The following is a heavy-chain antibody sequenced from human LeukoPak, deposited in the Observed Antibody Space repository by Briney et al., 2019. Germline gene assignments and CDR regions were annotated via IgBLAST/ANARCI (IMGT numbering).Heavy chain of an antibody. CDR2: ISYDGSNK. CDR3: AREGRTYYYDSSGYPFDY. J-gene: IGHJ4*02. D-gene: IGHD3-22*01. Sequence: GGSLRLSCAASGFTFSSYAMHWVRQVPGKGLEWVALISYDGSNKHYSDSVKGRFTISRDTSKNTLDLQMNSLRAEDTAVYYCAREGRTYYYDSSGYPFDYWGQGTLVTVSS. CDR1: GFTFSSYA. V-gene: IGHV3-30-3*01.